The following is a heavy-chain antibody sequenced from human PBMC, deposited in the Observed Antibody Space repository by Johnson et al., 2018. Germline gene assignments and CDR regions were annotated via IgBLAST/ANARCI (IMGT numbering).Heavy chain of an antibody. Sequence: QVQLVQSGAEVKKPGSSVKVCCKASGGTFSSYAISWVRQAPGQGLEWMVGIIPIFGPANSAQKLQGGVTMTADESTSTAYMALSSLRSEDTAVYYCARSVAVAGGVLYYYGMDVWGQGTTVTVSS. CDR2: IIPIFGPA. D-gene: IGHD6-19*01. V-gene: IGHV1-69*12. CDR1: GGTFSSYA. J-gene: IGHJ6*02. CDR3: ARSVAVAGGVLYYYGMDV.